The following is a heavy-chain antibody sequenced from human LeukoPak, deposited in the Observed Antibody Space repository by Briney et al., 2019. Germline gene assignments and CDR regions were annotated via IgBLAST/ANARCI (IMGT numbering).Heavy chain of an antibody. CDR2: ISGSGGST. J-gene: IGHJ4*02. V-gene: IGHV3-23*01. CDR3: AKEFEGFDY. Sequence: PSETLSLTCAVYGGSFSGYYWSWVRQAPGKGLEWVSAISGSGGSTYYADSVKGRFTISRDNSKNTLYLQMNSLRAEDTAVYYCAKEFEGFDYWGQGTLVTVSS. CDR1: GGSFSGYY. D-gene: IGHD3-16*01.